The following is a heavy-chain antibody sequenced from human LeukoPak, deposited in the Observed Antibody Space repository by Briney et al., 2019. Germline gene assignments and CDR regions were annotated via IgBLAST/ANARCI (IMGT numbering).Heavy chain of an antibody. J-gene: IGHJ4*02. CDR2: VKPNSGDT. CDR3: ARGRSREASDGYCHFDY. D-gene: IGHD2-21*01. CDR1: GYAFSDYY. V-gene: IGHV1-2*02. Sequence: ASLKVPCKASGYAFSDYYIHWVRQAPGQRLEWMGWVKPNSGDTKSAQKFQGRVTMTRDTSINSAYMDLNSLTSDDTAVYYCARGRSREASDGYCHFDYWGQGTLVTVSS.